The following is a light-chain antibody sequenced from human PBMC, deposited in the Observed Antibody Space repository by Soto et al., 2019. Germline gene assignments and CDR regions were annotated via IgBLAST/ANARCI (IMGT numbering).Light chain of an antibody. J-gene: IGKJ4*01. Sequence: EIVMTQSPATLSVSPGERATLSCRASQSVRSNLAWYQQKPGQAPRLLIYDASTRANGIPARISGSGSGTEFTLTISSLQSEDFAVYYCQQFANWPPSFGGGTKVEIK. CDR1: QSVRSN. CDR2: DAS. CDR3: QQFANWPPS. V-gene: IGKV3-15*01.